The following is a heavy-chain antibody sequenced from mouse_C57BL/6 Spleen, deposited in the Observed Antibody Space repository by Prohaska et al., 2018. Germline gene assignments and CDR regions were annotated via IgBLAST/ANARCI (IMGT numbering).Heavy chain of an antibody. CDR3: TVDPNAY. Sequence: EVKLEESGGGLVQPGGSMKLSCVASGFTFSNYWMNWVRQSPEKGLEWVAKIRLKSDNYATHYAESVKGRFTISRDDSKSSVYLQMNNLRAEDTGIYYCTVDPNAYWGQGTLVTVSA. J-gene: IGHJ3*01. V-gene: IGHV6-3*01. CDR1: GFTFSNYW. CDR2: IRLKSDNYAT.